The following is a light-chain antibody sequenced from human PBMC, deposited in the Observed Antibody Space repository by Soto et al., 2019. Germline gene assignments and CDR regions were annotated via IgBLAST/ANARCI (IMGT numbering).Light chain of an antibody. CDR2: DVS. Sequence: QCVLTHPASGPGSPGQSITLSCTGTSSDVGGYNYVSWYQQHPGKAPKLMIYDVSNRPSGVSNRFSGSKSGNTASLTISGLQAEDEADYYCSSYTSSSTLYVFGTGTKVTV. J-gene: IGLJ1*01. CDR3: SSYTSSSTLYV. CDR1: SSDVGGYNY. V-gene: IGLV2-14*01.